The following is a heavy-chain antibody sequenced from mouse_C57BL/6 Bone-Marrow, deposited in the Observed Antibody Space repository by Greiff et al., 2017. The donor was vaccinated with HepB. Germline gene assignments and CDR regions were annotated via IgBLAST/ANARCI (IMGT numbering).Heavy chain of an antibody. CDR3: TRSYDGYLSYYAMDY. Sequence: EVKLVESGGGLVQPGGSMKLSCAASGLTFSDAWMDWVRQSPEKGLEWVAEIRNKANNHATYYAESVKGRFTISRDDSKSSVYLQMNSLRAEDTGIYYCTRSYDGYLSYYAMDYWGQGTSVTVSS. CDR1: GLTFSDAW. CDR2: IRNKANNHAT. J-gene: IGHJ4*01. V-gene: IGHV6-6*01. D-gene: IGHD2-3*01.